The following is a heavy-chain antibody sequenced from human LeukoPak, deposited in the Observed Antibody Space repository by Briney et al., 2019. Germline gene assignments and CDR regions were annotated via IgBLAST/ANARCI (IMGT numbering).Heavy chain of an antibody. D-gene: IGHD5-24*01. CDR1: GFTISSNY. CDR3: ARDDGSGVFDY. Sequence: PGGSLRLSCAASGFTISSNYMSWVRQAPGKGLEWVSVIYSGGSTYYADSVKGRFTISRDNSKNMLYLQMNSLRAEDTAMYYCARDDGSGVFDYWGQGTLVTVSS. CDR2: IYSGGST. J-gene: IGHJ4*02. V-gene: IGHV3-66*01.